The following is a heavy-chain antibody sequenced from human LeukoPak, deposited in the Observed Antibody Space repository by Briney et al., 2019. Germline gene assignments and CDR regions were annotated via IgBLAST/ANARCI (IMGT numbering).Heavy chain of an antibody. CDR1: GFTFSSYW. V-gene: IGHV3-74*01. Sequence: PGGSLRLSCAASGFTFSSYWMYWVRQAPGKGLVWVSLISNDGNITRYADSAKGRFTISRDNAKNTLYLQMNSLRAEDTAVCYCARAGSFRFDYWGQGALVTVSS. CDR2: ISNDGNIT. CDR3: ARAGSFRFDY. J-gene: IGHJ4*02.